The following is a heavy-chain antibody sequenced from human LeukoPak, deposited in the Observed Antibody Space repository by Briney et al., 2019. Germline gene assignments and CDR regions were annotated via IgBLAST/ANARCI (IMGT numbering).Heavy chain of an antibody. D-gene: IGHD5-24*01. CDR2: IYTSGST. J-gene: IGHJ4*02. CDR3: ARDSRWLQSLDY. Sequence: SETLSLTCTASGGSISSGSYYWRWIRQPAGKGLEWIGRIYTSGSTNYNPSLKSRVTISVDTSKNQFSLKLSSVTAADTAVYYCARDSRWLQSLDYWGQGTLVTVSS. V-gene: IGHV4-61*02. CDR1: GGSISSGSYY.